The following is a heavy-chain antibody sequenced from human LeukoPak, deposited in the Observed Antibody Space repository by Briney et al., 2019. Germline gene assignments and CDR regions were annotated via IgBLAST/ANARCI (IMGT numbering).Heavy chain of an antibody. V-gene: IGHV1-69*05. CDR2: IIPIFGTA. D-gene: IGHD3-22*01. CDR3: ARVGEYYYDSRGYQRYFDY. J-gene: IGHJ4*02. Sequence: SVKVSCKASGGTFSSYAISWVRQAPGQGLEWMGGIIPIFGTANYAQKFQGRVTITTDESTSTAYMELSSLRSENTAVYYCARVGEYYYDSRGYQRYFDYWGQGTLVTVSS. CDR1: GGTFSSYA.